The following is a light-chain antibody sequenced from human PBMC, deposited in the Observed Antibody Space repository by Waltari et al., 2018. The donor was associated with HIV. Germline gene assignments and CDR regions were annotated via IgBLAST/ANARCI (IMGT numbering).Light chain of an antibody. J-gene: IGLJ2*01. CDR1: KLGDKY. V-gene: IGLV3-1*01. CDR2: EDN. CDR3: QAWDRSVI. Sequence: SYELTQPPSLSVSPGQTASITCPGDKLGDKYASWYQQKPGQSPVLVIYEDNKRPSGIPERFSGSNAGNTATLTISGTQALDEADYYCQAWDRSVIFGGGTKLTVL.